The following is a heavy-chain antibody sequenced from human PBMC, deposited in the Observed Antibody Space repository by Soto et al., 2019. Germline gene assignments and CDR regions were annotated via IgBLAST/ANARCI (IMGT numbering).Heavy chain of an antibody. V-gene: IGHV4-30-4*01. D-gene: IGHD2-2*01. CDR2: IYYSGNT. CDR1: GGCIRSVNYY. J-gene: IGHJ5*01. CDR3: ATRESSSLSVNWFDP. Sequence: PSETLSLTCTVAGGCIRSVNYYWSWIRQPPGKGLEWIGYIYYSGNTYYNPSLKSRVTISVDTSKNQFSLRLRSVTAADTAVYYCATRESSSLSVNWFDPWRQGIMVTVSS.